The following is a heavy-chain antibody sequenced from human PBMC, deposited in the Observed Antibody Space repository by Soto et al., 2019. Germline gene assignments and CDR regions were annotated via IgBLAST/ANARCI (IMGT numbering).Heavy chain of an antibody. Sequence: GGSLRLSCTASGFSFRSHAIQCFRHSPFKGLEWVAVISSDGATKYVADSLKGRFTISRDNFESTMSLQMNNLRPEDTALYYCARSSVHIAAAGRLDLWGPGTLVTVSS. CDR2: ISSDGATK. V-gene: IGHV3-30*14. J-gene: IGHJ5*02. D-gene: IGHD6-13*01. CDR3: ARSSVHIAAAGRLDL. CDR1: GFSFRSHA.